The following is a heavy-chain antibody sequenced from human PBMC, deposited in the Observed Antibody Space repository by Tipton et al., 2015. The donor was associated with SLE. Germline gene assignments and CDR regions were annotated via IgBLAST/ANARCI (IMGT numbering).Heavy chain of an antibody. D-gene: IGHD6-19*01. CDR3: ARRLPVAGQYWYFDL. CDR2: IYYTMSA. CDR1: GGSISSADYY. Sequence: TLSLTCTVSGGSISSADYYWSWIRQHPGKGLEWIGYIYYTMSAYYNPSLKSRVIISLDTSKNHFSLKLSSVTAADTAVYYCARRLPVAGQYWYFDLWGRGTLVTVSS. J-gene: IGHJ2*01. V-gene: IGHV4-31*03.